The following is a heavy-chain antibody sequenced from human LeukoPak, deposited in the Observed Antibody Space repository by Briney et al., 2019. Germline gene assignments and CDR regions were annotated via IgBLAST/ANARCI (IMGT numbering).Heavy chain of an antibody. CDR1: GFTFSSYW. D-gene: IGHD4-17*01. J-gene: IGHJ4*02. CDR2: IKQDGSEK. CDR3: ARRGESTTYGDYRFDY. V-gene: IGHV3-7*03. Sequence: GGSLKLSCAASGFTFSSYWMSWVRQAPGKGLEWVANIKQDGSEKYYVDSVKGRFTISRDNAKNSLYLQMNSLRAEDTAVYYCARRGESTTYGDYRFDYWGQGTLVTVSS.